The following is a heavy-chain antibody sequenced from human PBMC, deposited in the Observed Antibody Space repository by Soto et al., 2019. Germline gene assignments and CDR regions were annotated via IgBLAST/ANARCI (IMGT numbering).Heavy chain of an antibody. Sequence: PGGSLRLSCAASGFSFSEYYMAWIRQAPGKGLEWVSYISRSSTSTNFADSVKGRFTISRDNAKNSLSLQMNSLRAEDTAVYYCVRDNGGTFDYWGQGTLVTVSS. D-gene: IGHD2-8*01. J-gene: IGHJ4*02. CDR1: GFSFSEYY. V-gene: IGHV3-11*05. CDR2: ISRSSTST. CDR3: VRDNGGTFDY.